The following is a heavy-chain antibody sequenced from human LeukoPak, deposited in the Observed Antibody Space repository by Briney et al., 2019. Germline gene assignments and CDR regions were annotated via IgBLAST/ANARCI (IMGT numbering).Heavy chain of an antibody. CDR2: IYFSGST. J-gene: IGHJ3*02. D-gene: IGHD6-19*01. V-gene: IGHV4-59*01. CDR3: ARGYTSGWSPALDI. Sequence: SETLSLTCTVSGGSISSYYWSWIRQPPGKGLEWIGYIYFSGSTNYNPSLKNRVTFSVDTSKNQFSLNLSSVTAADTAVYYCARGYTSGWSPALDIWGQGTIVTVSS. CDR1: GGSISSYY.